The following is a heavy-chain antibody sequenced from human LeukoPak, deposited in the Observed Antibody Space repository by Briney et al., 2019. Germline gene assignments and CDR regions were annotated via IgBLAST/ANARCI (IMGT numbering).Heavy chain of an antibody. CDR2: IRYDGTRK. CDR3: AGFGYDLAYYYMDV. J-gene: IGHJ6*03. D-gene: IGHD5-12*01. Sequence: GGSLRLSCAASAFTFSTYGMHWVRQAPGKGLERVAFIRYDGTRKSYADSVKGRFTISRDNSKNMLYLQMNSLRVEDTAVYYCAGFGYDLAYYYMDVWGKGTTVTISS. V-gene: IGHV3-30*02. CDR1: AFTFSTYG.